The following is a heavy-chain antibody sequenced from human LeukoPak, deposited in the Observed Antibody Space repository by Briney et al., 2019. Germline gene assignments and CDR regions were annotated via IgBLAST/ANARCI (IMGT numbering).Heavy chain of an antibody. CDR3: ARDSSSWFDISWFDP. CDR2: ISSSGSTI. D-gene: IGHD6-13*01. V-gene: IGHV3-48*03. CDR1: GFTFSSYE. Sequence: GGSLGLSCAASGFTFSSYEMNWVRQAPGKGLEWVSYISSSGSTIYYADSVKGRFTISRDSAKNSLYLQMNSLRAEDTAVYYCARDSSSWFDISWFDPWGQGTLVTVSS. J-gene: IGHJ5*02.